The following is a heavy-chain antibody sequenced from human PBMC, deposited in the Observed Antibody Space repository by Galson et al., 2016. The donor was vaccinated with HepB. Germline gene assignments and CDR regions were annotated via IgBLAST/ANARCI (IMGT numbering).Heavy chain of an antibody. CDR1: GYTFTSYW. CDR3: ARRGHYTEVTAPVDS. D-gene: IGHD3-3*01. CDR2: IYPADSDT. Sequence: QSGAEVKKPGESLKISCQASGYTFTSYWIGWVRQMPGKGLEWMGIIYPADSDTRYNPSFEGQVTISADKSIKTAYLQWRSLKASDTAMYYCARRGHYTEVTAPVDSWGQGTLVTVSS. V-gene: IGHV5-51*01. J-gene: IGHJ4*02.